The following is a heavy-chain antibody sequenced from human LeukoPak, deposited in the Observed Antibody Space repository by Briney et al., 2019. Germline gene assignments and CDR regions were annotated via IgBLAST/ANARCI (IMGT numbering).Heavy chain of an antibody. CDR3: ARDQLPYYYMDG. J-gene: IGHJ6*03. CDR2: INPNSGGT. D-gene: IGHD2-21*01. Sequence: GASVKVSCKASGYTFTGYYMHWVRQAPGQGLEWMGRINPNSGGTNYAQKFQGRVTMTRDTSISTAYMELSRLRSDDTAVYYCARDQLPYYYMDGWGKGTTVTVSS. V-gene: IGHV1-2*06. CDR1: GYTFTGYY.